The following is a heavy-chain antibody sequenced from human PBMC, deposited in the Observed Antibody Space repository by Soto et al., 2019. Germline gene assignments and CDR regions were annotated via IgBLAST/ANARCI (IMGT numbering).Heavy chain of an antibody. CDR2: IYNSGTT. Sequence: EVQLVETGGGLIQPGGSLSLSCAASGFTVNSNYMNWVRQAPGKGLEWVSVIYNSGTTYYADSVKGRFTISRDNSKNTVYLQMNSLRAEDTAVYYCARVGTNSWRPLDYWGQGTLVTVSS. CDR3: ARVGTNSWRPLDY. CDR1: GFTVNSNY. V-gene: IGHV3-53*02. J-gene: IGHJ4*02. D-gene: IGHD1-20*01.